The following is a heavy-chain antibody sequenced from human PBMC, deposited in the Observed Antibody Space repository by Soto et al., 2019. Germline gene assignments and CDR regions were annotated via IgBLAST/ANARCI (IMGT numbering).Heavy chain of an antibody. CDR2: TYYRSKWYN. D-gene: IGHD5-18*01. CDR3: ARDKDSGYYYGYPHRSENYYRMDV. V-gene: IGHV6-1*01. J-gene: IGHJ6*02. CDR1: GDSVSSNSAA. Sequence: SQTLSLTCAISGDSVSSNSAAWNWIRQSQSRGLEWLGRTYYRSKWYNDFPVSLKSRITINPDTSKNQFSLQLYSVTPEDTAVYYCARDKDSGYYYGYPHRSENYYRMDVWGQGTTVTVSS.